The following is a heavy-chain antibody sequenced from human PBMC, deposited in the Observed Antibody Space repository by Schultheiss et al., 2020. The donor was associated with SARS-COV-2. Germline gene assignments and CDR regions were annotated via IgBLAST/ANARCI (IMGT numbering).Heavy chain of an antibody. D-gene: IGHD6-13*01. J-gene: IGHJ6*02. V-gene: IGHV3-30*03. CDR2: ISYDGSNK. Sequence: GESLKISCAASGFTFSSYGMHWVRQAPGKGLEWVAVISYDGSNKYYADSVKGRFTISRDNSKNTLYLQMNSLRAEDTAVYYCARVWSSSWYLYYYYGMDVWGQGTTVTVAS. CDR3: ARVWSSSWYLYYYYGMDV. CDR1: GFTFSSYG.